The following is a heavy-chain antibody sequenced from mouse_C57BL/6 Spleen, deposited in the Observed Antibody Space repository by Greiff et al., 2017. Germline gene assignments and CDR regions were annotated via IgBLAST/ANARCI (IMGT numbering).Heavy chain of an antibody. Sequence: VQLQQPGAELVKPGASVKLSCKASGYTFTSYWMHWVKQRPGRGLEWIGRIDPNSGGTKYNAKFKSKATLTVDNPSSTAYMQRSSLTSEDSAVYYCARNNGRSHYDAMDYWGQGTSVTVSS. V-gene: IGHV1-72*01. D-gene: IGHD1-1*01. CDR1: GYTFTSYW. CDR2: IDPNSGGT. J-gene: IGHJ4*01. CDR3: ARNNGRSHYDAMDY.